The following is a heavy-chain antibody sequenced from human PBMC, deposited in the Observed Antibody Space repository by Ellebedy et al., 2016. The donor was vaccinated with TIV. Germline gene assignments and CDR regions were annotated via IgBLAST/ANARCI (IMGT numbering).Heavy chain of an antibody. D-gene: IGHD2-8*01. CDR3: AKDKAVFYAFDM. CDR1: GFTFSRYD. CDR2: IDNAGDT. V-gene: IGHV3-13*01. J-gene: IGHJ3*02. Sequence: GESLKISCAASGFTFSRYDMHWVRQSTRKGLEWVASIDNAGDTYYPGSVKGRFTISRENAKNSLYLQMNSLRVEDTALYYCAKDKAVFYAFDMWGQGTMVTVSS.